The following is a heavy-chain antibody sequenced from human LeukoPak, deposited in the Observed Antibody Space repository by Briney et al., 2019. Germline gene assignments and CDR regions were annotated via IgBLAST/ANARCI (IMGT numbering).Heavy chain of an antibody. CDR2: IDPSGGST. CDR3: ATRPSGYSYGYSYYYYGMDV. D-gene: IGHD5-18*01. Sequence: ASVKVSCKASGYTFTSYYMHWVRQAPGQGLEWMGIIDPSGGSTRYPQKFQGRVTMTGDTSTSTVYMELSSLRSEDTAVYYCATRPSGYSYGYSYYYYGMDVWGQGTTVTVSS. J-gene: IGHJ6*02. CDR1: GYTFTSYY. V-gene: IGHV1-46*01.